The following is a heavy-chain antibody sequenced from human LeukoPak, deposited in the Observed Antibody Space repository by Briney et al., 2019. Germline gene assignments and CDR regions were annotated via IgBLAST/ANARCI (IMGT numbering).Heavy chain of an antibody. D-gene: IGHD3-16*01. Sequence: GGSLRLSCAASGFTFSSYAMSWVRQAPGKGLEWVSAISGSGGSTYYADSVKGRFTISRDNSKNTLYLQMNSLRVEDTAVYYCAKDPNYDYVWGGFDYWGQGTLVTVSS. V-gene: IGHV3-23*01. CDR3: AKDPNYDYVWGGFDY. CDR1: GFTFSSYA. J-gene: IGHJ4*02. CDR2: ISGSGGST.